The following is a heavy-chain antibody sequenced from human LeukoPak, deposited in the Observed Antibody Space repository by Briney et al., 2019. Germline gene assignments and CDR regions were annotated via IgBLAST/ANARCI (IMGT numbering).Heavy chain of an antibody. D-gene: IGHD3/OR15-3a*01. V-gene: IGHV3-9*01. CDR3: AKGKHSGLVYSAIDY. CDR2: VTWNSGII. J-gene: IGHJ4*02. CDR1: GFTFDDYA. Sequence: PGGSLRLSCAASGFTFDDYAMHWVRQAPGKGLEWVSGVTWNSGIIVYADSVKGRFTISRDNARNSLFLEMTSLRGDDTALYYCAKGKHSGLVYSAIDYWGQGTLVSASS.